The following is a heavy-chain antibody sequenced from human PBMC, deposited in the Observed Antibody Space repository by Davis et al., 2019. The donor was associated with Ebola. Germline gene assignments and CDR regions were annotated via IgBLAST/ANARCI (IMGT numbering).Heavy chain of an antibody. Sequence: GGSLRLSCAASGFTFSSYAMSWVRQAPGKGLEWVSAISGSGGSTYYADSVKGRFTISRDNSKNTLYLQMNSLRVEDSAVYYCAKRDDSSGYPYYFDCWGQGTLVTVSS. J-gene: IGHJ4*02. V-gene: IGHV3-23*01. CDR3: AKRDDSSGYPYYFDC. CDR2: ISGSGGST. CDR1: GFTFSSYA. D-gene: IGHD3-22*01.